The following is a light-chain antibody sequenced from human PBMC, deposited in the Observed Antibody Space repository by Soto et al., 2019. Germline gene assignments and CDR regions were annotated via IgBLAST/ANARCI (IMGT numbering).Light chain of an antibody. J-gene: IGLJ1*01. CDR1: SSDVGGYNY. V-gene: IGLV2-11*01. CDR3: CSYAGSYTLV. Sequence: QSALTQPRSVSGSPGQSVTISCTGTSSDVGGYNYVSWYQQHPGKAPKLMIYDVSKRPSGVPDRFSGSKSGNTASLTISGLQAEDEADNYCCSYAGSYTLVFGTGIKVTVL. CDR2: DVS.